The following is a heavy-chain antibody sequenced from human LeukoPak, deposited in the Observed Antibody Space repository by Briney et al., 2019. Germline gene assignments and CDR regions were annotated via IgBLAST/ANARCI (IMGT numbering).Heavy chain of an antibody. D-gene: IGHD3-10*01. Sequence: ASVKVSCKASGYTFTSYAMHWVRQAPGQRLEWMGWINAGNGNTKYSQKFQGRVTITRDTSASTAYMELSSLRSEDTAVYYCAGGGRRYYVSGSYSGGYYYYYGRDFWGKGTTVTVSS. J-gene: IGHJ6*04. V-gene: IGHV1-3*01. CDR2: INAGNGNT. CDR3: AGGGRRYYVSGSYSGGYYYYYGRDF. CDR1: GYTFTSYA.